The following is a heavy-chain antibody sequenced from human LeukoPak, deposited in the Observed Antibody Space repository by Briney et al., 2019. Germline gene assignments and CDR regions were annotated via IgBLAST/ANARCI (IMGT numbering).Heavy chain of an antibody. D-gene: IGHD3-22*01. J-gene: IGHJ4*02. V-gene: IGHV3-30*04. CDR1: GFTFSSYA. CDR2: ISYDGSNK. Sequence: GGSLRLSCAASGFTFSSYAMHWVRQAPGKGLEWVAVISYDGSNKYYADSVKGRFTISRDNSKNTLYLQMNSLSAEDTAVYYCARGEGSGYYFGYWGQGTLVTVSS. CDR3: ARGEGSGYYFGY.